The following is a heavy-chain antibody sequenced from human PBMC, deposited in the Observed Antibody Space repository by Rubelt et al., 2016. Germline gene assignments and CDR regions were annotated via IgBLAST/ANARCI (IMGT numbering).Heavy chain of an antibody. V-gene: IGHV3-30*04. CDR3: ARGRGSTYGYEDY. J-gene: IGHJ4*02. Sequence: SSYAMHWVRQAPGKGLDWVAVVSYDGSNKFYADSVKGRFTISRDTSKNTLYLQMDSLRAEDTAVYYCARGRGSTYGYEDYWGQGTLVTVSS. D-gene: IGHD5-18*01. CDR2: VSYDGSNK. CDR1: SSYA.